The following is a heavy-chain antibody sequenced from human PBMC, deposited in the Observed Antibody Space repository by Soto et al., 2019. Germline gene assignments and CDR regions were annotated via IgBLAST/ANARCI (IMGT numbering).Heavy chain of an antibody. V-gene: IGHV1-8*02. D-gene: IGHD3-10*01. CDR2: MNPNSGNT. J-gene: IGHJ3*02. CDR1: GGTFSSYT. CDR3: ARDFGRDAFDI. Sequence: ASVKVSCKASGGTFSSYTINWVRQATGQGLEWMGWMNPNSGNTGYAQKFQGRVTMTRNTSISTAYMELSSLRSEDTAVYYCARDFGRDAFDIWGQGTMVTVSS.